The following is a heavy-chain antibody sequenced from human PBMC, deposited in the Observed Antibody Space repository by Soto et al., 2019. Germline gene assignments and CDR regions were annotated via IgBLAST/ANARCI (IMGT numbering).Heavy chain of an antibody. CDR1: GFSLTTSGVG. CDR3: ARGLATLPVFAFDI. CDR2: IYWSGDE. V-gene: IGHV2-5*01. Sequence: SGPTLVNPTQTLTLTCSFSGFSLTTSGVGVGWIRQSPGKALEWLALIYWSGDEHYRPSLKSRLSILKDTSKNHVVLIMTDMDPVDTATYYCARGLATLPVFAFDIWGQGTMVTVSS. J-gene: IGHJ3*02. D-gene: IGHD6-6*01.